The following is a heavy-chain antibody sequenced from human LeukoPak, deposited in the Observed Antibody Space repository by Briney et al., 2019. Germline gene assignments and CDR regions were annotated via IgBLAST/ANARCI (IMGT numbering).Heavy chain of an antibody. V-gene: IGHV1-69*05. D-gene: IGHD1-26*01. CDR1: GGTFSSYA. CDR3: ATKFVGATTLDY. CDR2: IIPIFGTA. Sequence: GASVKVSCKASGGTFSSYAISWVRQAPGQGLEWVGRIIPIFGTANCAQKFQGRVTITTDESTSTAYMELSSLRSEDTAVYYCATKFVGATTLDYWGQGTLVTVTS. J-gene: IGHJ4*02.